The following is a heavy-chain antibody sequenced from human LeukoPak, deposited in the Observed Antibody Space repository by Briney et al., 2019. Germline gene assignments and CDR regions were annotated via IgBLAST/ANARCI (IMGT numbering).Heavy chain of an antibody. CDR3: AKAGGINSYYFDY. J-gene: IGHJ4*02. V-gene: IGHV3-9*03. Sequence: ESGGSLRLSCAASGFTFDDYAMHWVRQAPGKGLEWVSGISWNSGSIGYADSVKGRFTISRDNAKNSLYLQMNSLRAEDMALYYCAKAGGINSYYFDYWGQGTLVTVSS. D-gene: IGHD1-1*01. CDR2: ISWNSGSI. CDR1: GFTFDDYA.